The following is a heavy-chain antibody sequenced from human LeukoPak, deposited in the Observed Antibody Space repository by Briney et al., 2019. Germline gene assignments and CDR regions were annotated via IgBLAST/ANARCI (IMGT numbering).Heavy chain of an antibody. D-gene: IGHD3-9*01. CDR2: IYYSGST. Sequence: SETLSLTCTVSDGSISSYYWSWIRQPPGKGLEWIGYIYYSGSTNYNPSLKSRVTISVDTSKNQFSLKLSSVTAADTAVYYCARWGYDILTGYYSFDYWGQGTLVTVSS. CDR3: ARWGYDILTGYYSFDY. V-gene: IGHV4-59*01. CDR1: DGSISSYY. J-gene: IGHJ4*02.